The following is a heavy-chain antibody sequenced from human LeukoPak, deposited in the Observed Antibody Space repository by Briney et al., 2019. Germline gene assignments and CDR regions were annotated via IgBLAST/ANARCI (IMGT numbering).Heavy chain of an antibody. J-gene: IGHJ4*02. CDR1: GGSISSYY. Sequence: SETLSLTCTVSGGSISSYYWSWIRQPPGKGLEWIGEINHSGSTNYNPSLKSRVTISVDTSKNQFSLKLNSVTAADTAMYYCVKSGGYGLIDCWGQGTLVTVSS. V-gene: IGHV4-34*01. D-gene: IGHD1-26*01. CDR2: INHSGST. CDR3: VKSGGYGLIDC.